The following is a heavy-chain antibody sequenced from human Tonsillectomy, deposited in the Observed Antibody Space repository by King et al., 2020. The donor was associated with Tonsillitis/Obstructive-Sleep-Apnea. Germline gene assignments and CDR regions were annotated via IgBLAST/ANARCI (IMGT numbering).Heavy chain of an antibody. Sequence: QLVQSGGGVVQPGRSLRLSYAASGFTFSSYGMHWVRQAPGKGLEWVAVISYDGSNKYYADSVKGRFTISRDNSKNTLYLQMNSLRAEDTAVYYCAKGTWFGELFSGFDYWGQGTLVTVSS. V-gene: IGHV3-30*18. J-gene: IGHJ4*02. CDR3: AKGTWFGELFSGFDY. CDR1: GFTFSSYG. D-gene: IGHD3-10*01. CDR2: ISYDGSNK.